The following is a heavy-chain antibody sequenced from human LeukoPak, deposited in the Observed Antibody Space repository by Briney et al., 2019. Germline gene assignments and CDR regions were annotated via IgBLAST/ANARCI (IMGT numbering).Heavy chain of an antibody. J-gene: IGHJ2*01. Sequence: SETLSLTCTVSGVSITSFYWSWIRQPPGKGLEWIGYIYYSGNTNYNPSLKSRVTISVDRSKNQFSLKLSSVTAADTAIYYCAKGDPTFLFWYFDLWGRGTLVTVSS. D-gene: IGHD3-16*01. CDR1: GVSITSFY. CDR3: AKGDPTFLFWYFDL. V-gene: IGHV4-59*01. CDR2: IYYSGNT.